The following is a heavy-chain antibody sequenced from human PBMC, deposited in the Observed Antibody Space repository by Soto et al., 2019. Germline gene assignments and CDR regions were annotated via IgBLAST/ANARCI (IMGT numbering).Heavy chain of an antibody. CDR1: GVRIRGSW. CDR2: IKQDESDK. D-gene: IGHD3-16*02. V-gene: IGHV3-7*03. CDR3: AAYCYTMTCTHFHGYS. Sequence: GDPQLLSCSVSGVRIRGSWMSLVRQGAGKGLEWVANIKQDESDKYYVDSVKGRFTISRDNAKNALYLQMNSLRVEDTAVYYCAAYCYTMTCTHFHGYSWGQGTQVTVSS. J-gene: IGHJ5*02.